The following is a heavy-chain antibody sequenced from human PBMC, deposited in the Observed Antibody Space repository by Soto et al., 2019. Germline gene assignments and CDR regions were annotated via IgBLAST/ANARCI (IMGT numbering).Heavy chain of an antibody. CDR1: GFTFSSYA. CDR3: ARGGYYDPEMPYFDY. CDR2: ISSNGGST. V-gene: IGHV3-64*02. Sequence: EVQLVESGEGLVQPGGSLRLSCAASGFTFSSYAMHWVRQAPGKGLEYVSAISSNGGSTYYADSVKGRFTISRDNSKNTLYLQMGSLRAEDMAVYYCARGGYYDPEMPYFDYWGQGTLVTVSS. D-gene: IGHD3-22*01. J-gene: IGHJ4*02.